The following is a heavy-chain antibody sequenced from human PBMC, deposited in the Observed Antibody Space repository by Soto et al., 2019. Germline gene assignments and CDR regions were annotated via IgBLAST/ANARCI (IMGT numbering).Heavy chain of an antibody. CDR2: IRAGGGNT. D-gene: IGHD2-2*01. CDR3: AKGEVVPAAIFAFHI. J-gene: IGHJ3*02. Sequence: GGSLRLSCAASGFTFSNYALSWVRQAPGKGLEWVSTIRAGGGNTYYADSAKGRFTISRDNSKNTLYLQMNSLRVEDTALYYCAKGEVVPAAIFAFHIWGQGTMVTVSS. V-gene: IGHV3-23*01. CDR1: GFTFSNYA.